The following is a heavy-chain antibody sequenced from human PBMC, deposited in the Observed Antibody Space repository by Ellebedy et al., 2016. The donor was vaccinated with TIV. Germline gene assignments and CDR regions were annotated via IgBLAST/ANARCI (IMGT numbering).Heavy chain of an antibody. CDR2: ISGIGAKT. Sequence: GESLKISCAASGFTFRSFALSWVRQAPGKGLEWVAAISGIGAKTYYRDSVKGRFTISRDDSGSTLYLQMNSLRAEDTAVYYCAKVRVWYGDAVNSWGPGTRVTVSS. V-gene: IGHV3-23*01. CDR3: AKVRVWYGDAVNS. J-gene: IGHJ4*02. D-gene: IGHD3-10*01. CDR1: GFTFRSFA.